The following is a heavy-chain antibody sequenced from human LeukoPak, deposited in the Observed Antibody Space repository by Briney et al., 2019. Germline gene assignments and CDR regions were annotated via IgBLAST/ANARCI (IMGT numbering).Heavy chain of an antibody. CDR1: GFSLRTGGVG. CDR2: IFWNDDK. CDR3: AHRRTYYDVLTGFYNVNYFDY. J-gene: IGHJ4*02. V-gene: IGHV2-5*01. D-gene: IGHD3-9*01. Sequence: VSGPTLVKPTQTLTLTCTFTGFSLRTGGVGVGWIRQPPGKALEWLSLIFWNDDKRYSPSLKSRLTITKDTSKSQVVLTMTNMDPVDTATYYCAHRRTYYDVLTGFYNVNYFDYWGQGTLVTVSS.